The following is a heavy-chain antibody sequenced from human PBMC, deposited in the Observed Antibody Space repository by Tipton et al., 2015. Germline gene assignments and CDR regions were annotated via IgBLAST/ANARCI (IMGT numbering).Heavy chain of an antibody. V-gene: IGHV4-31*03. D-gene: IGHD6-13*01. CDR3: ARVGSTSSWYPFDY. J-gene: IGHJ4*02. Sequence: TLSLTCTVSGGSISSDRYSWSWIRQHPGKGLEWIGNMFYTGNTSYNPSLKSRVTISVDTSQEQFSLRLSSVTAADTAVYYCARVGSTSSWYPFDYWGQGTLVTVSS. CDR1: GGSISSDRYS. CDR2: MFYTGNT.